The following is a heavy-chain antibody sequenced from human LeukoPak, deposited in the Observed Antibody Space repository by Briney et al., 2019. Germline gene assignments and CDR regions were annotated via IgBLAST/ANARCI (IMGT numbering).Heavy chain of an antibody. Sequence: SETLSLTCTVSGGSISSYYWSWIRQPSGKGLEWIGYIYYSGSTNYNPSLKSRVTISVDTSKNQFSLKLSSVTAADTAVYYCARGYYYGMDVWGKGTTVTVSS. CDR1: GGSISSYY. V-gene: IGHV4-59*01. CDR3: ARGYYYGMDV. J-gene: IGHJ6*04. CDR2: IYYSGST.